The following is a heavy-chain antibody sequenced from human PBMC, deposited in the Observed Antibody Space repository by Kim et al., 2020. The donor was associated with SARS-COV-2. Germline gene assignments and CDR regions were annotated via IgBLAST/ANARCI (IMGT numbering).Heavy chain of an antibody. Sequence: SETLSLTCTVSGGSISSSSYYWGRIRQPPGQGLVWISSFYYSGSNYYNPTLRIRVTISVDTSKNQFYLKLRSVTAAGTAVYYCASHTLTPIGYDSGHYFYGIDVCGQETTVTVSS. CDR2: FYYSGSN. CDR3: ASHTLTPIGYDSGHYFYGIDV. D-gene: IGHD3-22*01. V-gene: IGHV4-39*01. J-gene: IGHJ6*02. CDR1: GGSISSSSYY.